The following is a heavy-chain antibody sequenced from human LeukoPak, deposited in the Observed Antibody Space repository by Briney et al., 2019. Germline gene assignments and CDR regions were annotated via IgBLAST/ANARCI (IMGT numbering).Heavy chain of an antibody. V-gene: IGHV3-23*01. CDR1: GFTLNTYA. CDR2: ISDSGDNT. D-gene: IGHD6-6*01. Sequence: AGGSLRLSCAASGFTLNTYAMSWVRQAPWERLQWVSGISDSGDNTYYADSVRGRFTISRDNSKNTLYLQMNSLRAEDTAVYYCARHRSSWLIDYWGQGTLVTVSS. J-gene: IGHJ4*02. CDR3: ARHRSSWLIDY.